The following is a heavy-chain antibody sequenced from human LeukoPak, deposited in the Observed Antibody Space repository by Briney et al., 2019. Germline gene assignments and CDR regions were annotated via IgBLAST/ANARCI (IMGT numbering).Heavy chain of an antibody. Sequence: PSETLSLTCTVSGGSISSSSYYWGWIRQPPGKGLEWIGSIYYSGSTYYNPSLKSRVTISVDTSKNQFSLKLSSVTAADTAVYYCASPADYYDSSGYYIFDYWGQGTLVTVSS. J-gene: IGHJ4*02. CDR3: ASPADYYDSSGYYIFDY. CDR1: GGSISSSSYY. CDR2: IYYSGST. V-gene: IGHV4-39*01. D-gene: IGHD3-22*01.